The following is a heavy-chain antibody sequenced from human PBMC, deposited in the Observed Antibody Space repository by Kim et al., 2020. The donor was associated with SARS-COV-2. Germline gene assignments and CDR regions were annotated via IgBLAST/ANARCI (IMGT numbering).Heavy chain of an antibody. CDR3: ARGYISGPLDS. Sequence: GGSLRLSCAASGSSFDDYGMSWVRQAPGKGLEWVSGVNKKGDNTGYADSVKGRFTISRDNAKNSLYLQMNSLRAEDTALYYCARGYISGPLDSWGHGTLV. V-gene: IGHV3-20*04. CDR1: GSSFDDYG. D-gene: IGHD6-19*01. J-gene: IGHJ5*01. CDR2: VNKKGDNT.